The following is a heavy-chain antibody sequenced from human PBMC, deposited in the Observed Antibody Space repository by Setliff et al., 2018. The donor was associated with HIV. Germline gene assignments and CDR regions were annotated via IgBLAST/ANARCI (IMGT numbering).Heavy chain of an antibody. V-gene: IGHV4-31*03. CDR1: GGSISTGDYY. CDR3: VRTNYYYYYMDV. CDR2: ILYKGST. J-gene: IGHJ6*03. Sequence: SETLSLTCTVSGGSISTGDYYWAWIRHYPGKGLEWIGYILYKGSTFYNPSLKSRVSISVLRSTDQFFLRLNSVTAADTAVYYCVRTNYYYYYMDVWGKGTTVTGSS.